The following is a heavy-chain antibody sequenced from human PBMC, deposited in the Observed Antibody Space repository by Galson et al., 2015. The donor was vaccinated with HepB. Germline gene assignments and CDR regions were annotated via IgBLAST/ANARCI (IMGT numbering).Heavy chain of an antibody. D-gene: IGHD5-18*01. CDR2: ISYDGSNK. CDR3: AKDRIEDTAMVTTYYYYGMDV. Sequence: SLRLSCAASGFTFSSYGMHWVRQAPGKGLEWVAVISYDGSNKYYADSVKGRLTISRDNSKNTLYLQMNSLRAEDTAVYYCAKDRIEDTAMVTTYYYYGMDVWGQGTTVTVSS. V-gene: IGHV3-30*18. CDR1: GFTFSSYG. J-gene: IGHJ6*02.